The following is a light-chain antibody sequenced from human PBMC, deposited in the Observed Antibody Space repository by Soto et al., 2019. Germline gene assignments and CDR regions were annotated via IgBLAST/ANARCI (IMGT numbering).Light chain of an antibody. CDR3: QSYDSTSYF. CDR2: GNS. V-gene: IGLV1-40*01. J-gene: IGLJ1*01. Sequence: QSVLTQPPSVSGAPGQRVTISCTGSSSNIGAGYDVHWYQQLPGTAPKLLIYGNSNRPSGVPDRFSGSKSGTSASLAITGLQSEEEYDYSRQSYDSTSYFFGTGTKLTVL. CDR1: SSNIGAGYD.